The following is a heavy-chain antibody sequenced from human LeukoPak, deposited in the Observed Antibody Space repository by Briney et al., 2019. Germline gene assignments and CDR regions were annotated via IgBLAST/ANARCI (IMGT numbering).Heavy chain of an antibody. Sequence: GSLRLSCAASGFTFSGYAMTWVRQAPGKGLEWVSGVSGDGGSTYYADSVKGRFTISRDNSKNTLYLHANSLRADDTAVYYCAKAFTISASGPQDWGQGTLVTVSS. CDR3: AKAFTISASGPQD. V-gene: IGHV3-23*01. CDR2: VSGDGGST. J-gene: IGHJ4*02. D-gene: IGHD6-13*01. CDR1: GFTFSGYA.